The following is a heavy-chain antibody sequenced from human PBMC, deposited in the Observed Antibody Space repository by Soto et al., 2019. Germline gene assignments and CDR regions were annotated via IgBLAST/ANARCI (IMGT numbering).Heavy chain of an antibody. V-gene: IGHV1-69*13. J-gene: IGHJ4*02. CDR2: IIPIFGTA. D-gene: IGHD1-26*01. CDR1: GGTVSSYA. Sequence: ASVKVSCKASGGTVSSYAISWVRQAPGQGLEWMGGIIPIFGTANYAQKFQGRVTITADESTSTAYMELSSLRSEDTAVYYCARDRDRYSGSYWRDYFDYWGQGTLVTVSS. CDR3: ARDRDRYSGSYWRDYFDY.